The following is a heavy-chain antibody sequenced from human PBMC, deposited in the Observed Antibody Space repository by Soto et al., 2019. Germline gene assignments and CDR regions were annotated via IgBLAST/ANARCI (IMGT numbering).Heavy chain of an antibody. CDR2: INHSGST. CDR3: ARGEILSRGYSGYDGGAFDI. CDR1: GGSFSGYY. Sequence: SETLSLTCAVYGGSFSGYYGSWIRQPPGKGLEWIGEINHSGSTNYNPSLKSRVTISVDTSKNQFSLKLSSVTAADTAVYYCARGEILSRGYSGYDGGAFDIWGQGTMVTVSS. J-gene: IGHJ3*02. D-gene: IGHD5-12*01. V-gene: IGHV4-34*01.